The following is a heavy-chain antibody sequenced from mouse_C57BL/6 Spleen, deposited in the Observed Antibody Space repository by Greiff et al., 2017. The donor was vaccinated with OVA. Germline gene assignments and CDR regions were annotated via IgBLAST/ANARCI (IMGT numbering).Heavy chain of an antibody. CDR3: ARLPDYLYYFDY. CDR2: ISSGGSYT. Sequence: EVHLVESGGDLVKPGGSLKLSCAASGFTFSSYGMSWVRQTPDKRLEWVATISSGGSYTYYPDSVKGRFTISRDNAKNTLYLQMSSLKSEDTAMYYCARLPDYLYYFDYWGQGTTLTVSS. D-gene: IGHD1-1*01. J-gene: IGHJ2*01. V-gene: IGHV5-6*01. CDR1: GFTFSSYG.